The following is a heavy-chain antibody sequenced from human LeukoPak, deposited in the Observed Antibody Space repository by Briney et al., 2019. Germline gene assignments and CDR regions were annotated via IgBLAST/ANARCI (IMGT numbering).Heavy chain of an antibody. Sequence: ASVKVSCTASGYTFTSYDINWVRQATGQGREWMGWMNPNSGNTGYAQKFQGRVTMTRNTSISTAYMELSSLRSEGTAVYYCARGGYSGYVYYYYMDVWGKGTTVTVSS. V-gene: IGHV1-8*01. D-gene: IGHD5-12*01. CDR1: GYTFTSYD. CDR3: ARGGYSGYVYYYYMDV. J-gene: IGHJ6*03. CDR2: MNPNSGNT.